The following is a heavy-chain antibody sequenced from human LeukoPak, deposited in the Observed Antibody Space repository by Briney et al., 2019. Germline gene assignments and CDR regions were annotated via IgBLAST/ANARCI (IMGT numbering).Heavy chain of an antibody. CDR2: IYYSGST. D-gene: IGHD3-3*01. CDR3: ARGRYDFWSGYYYYFDY. J-gene: IGHJ4*02. V-gene: IGHV4-39*07. CDR1: GGSISSSSYY. Sequence: SGTLSLTCTVSGGSISSSSYYWGWIRQPPGKGLEWIGSIYYSGSTYYNPSLKSRVTISVDTSKNQFSLKLSSVTAADTAVYYCARGRYDFWSGYYYYFDYWGQGTLVTVSS.